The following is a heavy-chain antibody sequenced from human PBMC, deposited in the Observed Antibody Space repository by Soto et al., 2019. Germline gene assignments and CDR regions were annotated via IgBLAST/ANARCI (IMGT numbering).Heavy chain of an antibody. CDR2: ISGYNGNT. CDR1: GYTFSSYG. J-gene: IGHJ6*02. D-gene: IGHD3-16*01. Sequence: QVQLVQSGAEVKKPGASVKVSCKASGYTFSSYGISWVRQAPGQGLEWMGWISGYNGNTNYAQKLQGRVTMTIDTSTSKGYMEMRSLRSDDTAVYYCARDRGGDGMDVGGHGTTVTVYS. V-gene: IGHV1-18*01. CDR3: ARDRGGDGMDV.